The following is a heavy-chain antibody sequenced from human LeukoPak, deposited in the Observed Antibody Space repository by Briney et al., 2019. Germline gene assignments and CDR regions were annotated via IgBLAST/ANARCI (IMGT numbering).Heavy chain of an antibody. Sequence: GGSLRLSCAASGFTASSNYMSWVRQAPGKGLEWVSVIYSGGSTYYADSVKGRFTISRDNSKNTLYLQMNSLRAEDTAVYYCAKALPVQSYNWNFGDAFDIWGQGTMVTVSS. CDR2: IYSGGST. V-gene: IGHV3-53*01. CDR1: GFTASSNY. J-gene: IGHJ3*02. D-gene: IGHD1-7*01. CDR3: AKALPVQSYNWNFGDAFDI.